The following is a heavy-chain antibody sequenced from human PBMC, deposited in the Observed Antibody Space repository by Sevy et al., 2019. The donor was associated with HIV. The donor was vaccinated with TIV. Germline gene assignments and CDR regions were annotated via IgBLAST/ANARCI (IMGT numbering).Heavy chain of an antibody. CDR3: AKMARGWYYFDY. Sequence: GGSLRLSCAASGFTFDDYTMHWVRQAPGKGLEWVSLISWDGGSTYYADSVKGRFTISRDNSKNSLYLQINSLRTEDTALYYGAKMARGWYYFDYWGQGTLVTVSS. CDR1: GFTFDDYT. D-gene: IGHD6-19*01. CDR2: ISWDGGST. J-gene: IGHJ4*02. V-gene: IGHV3-43*01.